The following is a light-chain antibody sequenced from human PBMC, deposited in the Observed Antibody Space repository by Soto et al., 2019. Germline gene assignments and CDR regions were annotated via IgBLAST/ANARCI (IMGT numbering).Light chain of an antibody. CDR1: QSATSSY. J-gene: IGKJ3*01. Sequence: EIVLTQSPGTLSLSPGERATLSCRASQSATSSYLAWYRQKPGQAPRLLNYGASSSVTGIPDRFRASGAGTDFTLTITRLEPEDFAVYYCQQYGTSPLTCGPGTKVDIK. CDR3: QQYGTSPLT. CDR2: GAS. V-gene: IGKV3-20*01.